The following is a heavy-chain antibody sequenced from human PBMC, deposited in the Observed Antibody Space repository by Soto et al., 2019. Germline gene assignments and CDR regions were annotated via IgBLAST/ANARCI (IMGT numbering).Heavy chain of an antibody. Sequence: GESLKISCQASGYSFISSWIGWVRQMPGKGLEWMGIIYPGDSDTRYSPSFQGQVTISADKSTSTAYLQWSSLKASDTATYYCARMMAASGTAFDYWGPGALVTVFS. V-gene: IGHV5-51*01. CDR2: IYPGDSDT. J-gene: IGHJ4*02. CDR1: GYSFISSW. CDR3: ARMMAASGTAFDY. D-gene: IGHD6-13*01.